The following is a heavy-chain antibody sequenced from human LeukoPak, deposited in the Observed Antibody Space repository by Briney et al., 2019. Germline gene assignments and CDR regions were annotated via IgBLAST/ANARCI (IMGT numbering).Heavy chain of an antibody. CDR2: IYPVDSDT. Sequence: PGESLKISCQASGYSFTSHWIGWVRQMPGKGLEWMGIIYPVDSDTRYSPSFQGQVTISADKSVSTAYLQWSSLKAPDTAMYYCARRYCSGTRCYFFDYWGQGTLVTVSS. D-gene: IGHD2-2*01. V-gene: IGHV5-51*01. J-gene: IGHJ4*02. CDR3: ARRYCSGTRCYFFDY. CDR1: GYSFTSHW.